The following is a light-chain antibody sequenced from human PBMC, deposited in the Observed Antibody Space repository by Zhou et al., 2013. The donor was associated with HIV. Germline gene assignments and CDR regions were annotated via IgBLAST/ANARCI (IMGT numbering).Light chain of an antibody. V-gene: IGKV3-11*01. J-gene: IGKJ4*01. Sequence: EIVLTQSPGTLSLSPGERATLSCRASQSISRSYLAWYQQRPGQAPRLLIYDASNRATGIPARFSGSGSGTDFTLTISSLEPEDFAVYYCQQRSNWPRTFGGGTKVEIK. CDR1: QSISRSY. CDR2: DAS. CDR3: QQRSNWPRT.